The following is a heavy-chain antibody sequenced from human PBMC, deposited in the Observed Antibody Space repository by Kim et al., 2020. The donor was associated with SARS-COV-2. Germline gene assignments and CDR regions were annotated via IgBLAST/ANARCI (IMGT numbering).Heavy chain of an antibody. CDR2: FDPEDGET. J-gene: IGHJ4*02. Sequence: ASVKVSCKVSGYTLTELSMHWVRQAPGKGLEWMGGFDPEDGETIYAQKFQGRVTMTEDTSTDTAYMELSSLRSEDTAVYYCATGHLTDSSGYQYYFDYWGQGTLVTVSS. CDR1: GYTLTELS. D-gene: IGHD3-22*01. V-gene: IGHV1-24*01. CDR3: ATGHLTDSSGYQYYFDY.